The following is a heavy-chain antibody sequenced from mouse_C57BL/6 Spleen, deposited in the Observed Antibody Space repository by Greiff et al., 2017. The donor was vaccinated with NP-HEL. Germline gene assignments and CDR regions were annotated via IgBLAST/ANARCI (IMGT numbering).Heavy chain of an antibody. CDR2: ISNLAYSI. CDR1: GFTFSDYG. D-gene: IGHD2-4*01. Sequence: DVHLVESGGGLVQPGGSLKLSCAASGFTFSDYGMAWVRQAPRKGPEWVAFISNLAYSIYYADTVTGRFTISRENAKNTLYLEMSSLRSEDTAMYYCARQSGMITTQRYYAMDYWGQGTSVTVSS. V-gene: IGHV5-15*01. J-gene: IGHJ4*01. CDR3: ARQSGMITTQRYYAMDY.